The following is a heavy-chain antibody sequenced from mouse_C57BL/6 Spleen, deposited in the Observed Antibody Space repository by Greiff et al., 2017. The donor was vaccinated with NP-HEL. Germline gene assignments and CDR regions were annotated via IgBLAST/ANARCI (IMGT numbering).Heavy chain of an antibody. Sequence: EVKLVESGGGLVKPGGSLKLSCAASGFTFSSYAMSWVRQTPEKRLEWVATISDGGSYTYYPDNVKGRFTISRDNAKNNLYLQMSHLKSEDTAMYYCARDSNWYFDVWGTGTTVTVSS. J-gene: IGHJ1*03. D-gene: IGHD1-1*01. V-gene: IGHV5-4*01. CDR3: ARDSNWYFDV. CDR2: ISDGGSYT. CDR1: GFTFSSYA.